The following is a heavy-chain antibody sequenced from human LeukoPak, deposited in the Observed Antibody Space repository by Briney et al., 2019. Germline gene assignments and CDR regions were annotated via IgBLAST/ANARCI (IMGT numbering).Heavy chain of an antibody. V-gene: IGHV3-11*03. Sequence: GGSLRLSCAASGFSFSDNYMSWIRQAPGKGLEWVSYISSGSSYTNYAGSVKGRFTISRDNAKNSLFLQMNSLRAEDTAVYYCATHAAQYSTFDYWGQGTLVTVSS. CDR2: ISSGSSYT. CDR1: GFSFSDNY. D-gene: IGHD2/OR15-2a*01. J-gene: IGHJ4*02. CDR3: ATHAAQYSTFDY.